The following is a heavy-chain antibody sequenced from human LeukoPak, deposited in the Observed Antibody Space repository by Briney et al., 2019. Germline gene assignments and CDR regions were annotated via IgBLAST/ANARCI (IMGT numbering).Heavy chain of an antibody. CDR3: ASGKKYSSSWTY. CDR1: GFTFSSYC. D-gene: IGHD6-13*01. Sequence: GGSLRLSCAASGFTFSSYCMNWVRQAPGKGLEWVSSISSSSNYIYYADSVKGRFTISRDNAKNSLYLQMNSLRAEDTAVYYCASGKKYSSSWTYWGQGTLVTVSS. J-gene: IGHJ4*02. CDR2: ISSSSNYI. V-gene: IGHV3-21*01.